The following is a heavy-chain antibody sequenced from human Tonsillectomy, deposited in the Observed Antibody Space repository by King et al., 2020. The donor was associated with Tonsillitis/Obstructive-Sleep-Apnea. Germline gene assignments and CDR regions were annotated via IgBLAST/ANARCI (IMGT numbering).Heavy chain of an antibody. Sequence: VQLVESGGGVVQPGRSLRLSCAASGFTFSSYGMHWVRQAPGKGLEWVAVIWYDGSNKYYADSVKGRFTISRDNSKNTLYLQMNSLRAEETAVYYCARDLGARYYDYIWGSYRYSYYFDYWGQGTLVTVSS. V-gene: IGHV3-33*01. J-gene: IGHJ4*02. CDR1: GFTFSSYG. CDR3: ARDLGARYYDYIWGSYRYSYYFDY. D-gene: IGHD3-16*02. CDR2: IWYDGSNK.